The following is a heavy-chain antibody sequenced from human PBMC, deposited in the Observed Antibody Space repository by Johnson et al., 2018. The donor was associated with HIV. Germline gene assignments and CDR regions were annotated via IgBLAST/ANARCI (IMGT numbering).Heavy chain of an antibody. J-gene: IGHJ3*02. V-gene: IGHV3-30-3*01. Sequence: QVQLVESGGGVVQPGRSLRLSCAASGFTLSSYPMHWVRQAPGKGLEWVAVISHDGSNKYYADSVKGRFTISRDNSKNIVYLQMNSLRAEDTAVYYCAKDLRSSSWTGDAFHIWGQGTMVTVSS. CDR2: ISHDGSNK. D-gene: IGHD6-13*01. CDR3: AKDLRSSSWTGDAFHI. CDR1: GFTLSSYP.